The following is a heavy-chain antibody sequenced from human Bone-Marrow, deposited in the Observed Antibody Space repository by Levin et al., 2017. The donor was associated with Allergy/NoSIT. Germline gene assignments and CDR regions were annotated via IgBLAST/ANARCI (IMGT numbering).Heavy chain of an antibody. CDR2: INHSGST. Sequence: SETLSLTCAVYGGSFSGYYWSWIRQPPGKGLEWIGEINHSGSTNYNPSLKSRVTISVDTSKNQFSLKLSSVTAADTAVYYCARGPYYYGSGSYYKRDVPAIRYWGQGTLVTVSS. CDR1: GGSFSGYY. CDR3: ARGPYYYGSGSYYKRDVPAIRY. J-gene: IGHJ4*02. V-gene: IGHV4-34*01. D-gene: IGHD3-10*01.